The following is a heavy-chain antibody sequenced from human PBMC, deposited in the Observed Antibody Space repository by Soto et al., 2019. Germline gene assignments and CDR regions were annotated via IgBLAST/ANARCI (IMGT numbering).Heavy chain of an antibody. CDR2: IYYSGST. Sequence: QLQLQESGPGLVKPSETLSLTCTVSGGSISSSSYYWGWIRQPPGKGLEWIGSIYYSGSTYYNQSLQSRVTISVDTSKNQFSLKLSSVTAADTAVYYCVRQPYCSSTSCYPFSNWFDPWGQGTLVTVSS. CDR3: VRQPYCSSTSCYPFSNWFDP. J-gene: IGHJ5*02. D-gene: IGHD2-2*01. V-gene: IGHV4-39*01. CDR1: GGSISSSSYY.